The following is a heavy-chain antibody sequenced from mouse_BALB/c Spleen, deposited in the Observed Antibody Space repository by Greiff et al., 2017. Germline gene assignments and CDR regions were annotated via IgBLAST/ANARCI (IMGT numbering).Heavy chain of an antibody. CDR1: GFSLTSYD. Sequence: QVHLKQSGPGLVAPSQSLSITCTVSGFSLTSYDISWIRQPPGKGLEWLGVIWTGGGTNYNSAFMSRLSISKDNSKSQVFLKMNSLQTDDTAIYYCVRSGYDAMDYWGQGTSVTVSS. CDR2: IWTGGGT. CDR3: VRSGYDAMDY. V-gene: IGHV2-9-2*01. J-gene: IGHJ4*01.